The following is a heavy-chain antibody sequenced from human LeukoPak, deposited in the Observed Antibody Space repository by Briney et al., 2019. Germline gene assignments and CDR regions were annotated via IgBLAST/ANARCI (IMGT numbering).Heavy chain of an antibody. D-gene: IGHD1-26*01. V-gene: IGHV1-24*01. Sequence: SVKVSCKVSGYTLTELSMHWVRQAPGKGLEWMGGFDPEDGETIYAQKFQGRVTMTEDTSTGTAYMELSSLRSEDTAVYYCATDLKRIVGATDFDYWGQGTLVTVSS. J-gene: IGHJ4*02. CDR1: GYTLTELS. CDR2: FDPEDGET. CDR3: ATDLKRIVGATDFDY.